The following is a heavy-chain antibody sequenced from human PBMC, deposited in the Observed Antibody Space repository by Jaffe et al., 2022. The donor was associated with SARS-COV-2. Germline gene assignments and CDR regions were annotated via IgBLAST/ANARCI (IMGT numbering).Heavy chain of an antibody. J-gene: IGHJ6*02. Sequence: QVQLQESGPGLVKPSETLSLTCTVSGGSISSYYWSWIRQPPGKGLEWIGYIYYSGSTNYNPSLKSRVTISVDTSKNQFSLKLSSVTAADTAVYYCAREVWNYVDRNYYYYYGMDVWGQGTTVTVSS. CDR2: IYYSGST. CDR3: AREVWNYVDRNYYYYYGMDV. V-gene: IGHV4-59*01. CDR1: GGSISSYY. D-gene: IGHD1-7*01.